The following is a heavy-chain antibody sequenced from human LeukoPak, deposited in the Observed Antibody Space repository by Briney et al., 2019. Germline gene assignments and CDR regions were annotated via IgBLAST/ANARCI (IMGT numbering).Heavy chain of an antibody. CDR1: GYSFTSYW. Sequence: GESLKISCKGSGYSFTSYWISWVRQMPGKGLEWMGGIDPSDSYTSYRPSFQGHVTTSVDKSISTAYLQWSSLKASDTAMYYCARQDRDPYYDSSGYYHPPDYWGQGTLDTVSS. J-gene: IGHJ4*02. D-gene: IGHD3-22*01. CDR2: IDPSDSYT. V-gene: IGHV5-10-1*01. CDR3: ARQDRDPYYDSSGYYHPPDY.